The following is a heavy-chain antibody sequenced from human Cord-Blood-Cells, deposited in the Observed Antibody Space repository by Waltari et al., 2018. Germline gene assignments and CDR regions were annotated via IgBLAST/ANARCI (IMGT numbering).Heavy chain of an antibody. CDR2: IYYSGST. J-gene: IGHJ3*02. CDR1: GGPISGSSYY. D-gene: IGHD6-13*01. CDR3: ARRGIAAAGDAFDI. Sequence: QLQLQEAGPGLVKPSETLSLACTVPGGPISGSSYYWGWIGQPPGKGLGWIGSIYYSGSTYYNPSLKSRVTISVDTSKNQFSLKLSSVTAADTAVYYCARRGIAAAGDAFDIWGQGTMVTVSS. V-gene: IGHV4-39*01.